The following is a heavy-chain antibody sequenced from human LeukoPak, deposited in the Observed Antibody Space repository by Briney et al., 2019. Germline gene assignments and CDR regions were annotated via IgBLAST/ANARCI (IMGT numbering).Heavy chain of an antibody. V-gene: IGHV3-30*18. CDR2: VAADGGAK. D-gene: IGHD3-16*01. J-gene: IGHJ4*02. Sequence: GGSLRLSCDLRFSGHGMHWVRQAPGKGLEWLAVVAADGGAKFYADSVRGRFTIFRDTSRNTVFLQLSGLKTEDTAAYYCAKEGRWGSWYFDYWGQGALVTVSS. CDR3: AKEGRWGSWYFDY. CDR1: RFSGHG.